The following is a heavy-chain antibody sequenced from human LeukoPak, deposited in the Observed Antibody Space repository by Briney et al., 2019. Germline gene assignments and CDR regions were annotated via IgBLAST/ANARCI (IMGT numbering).Heavy chain of an antibody. CDR3: GSSWYRPGDY. V-gene: IGHV3-23*01. D-gene: IGHD6-13*01. J-gene: IGHJ4*02. CDR1: GFTFSSYA. CDR2: ISGSGGST. Sequence: GALRLSCAASGFTFSSYAMSWVRQAPGKGLEWVSAISGSGGSTYYADSVKGRFTISRDNSKNTLYLQMNSLRAEDYCAKGSGSSWYRPGDYWGQGTLVTVSS.